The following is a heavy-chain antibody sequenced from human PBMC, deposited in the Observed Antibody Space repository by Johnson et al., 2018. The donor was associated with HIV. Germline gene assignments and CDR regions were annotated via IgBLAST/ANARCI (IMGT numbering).Heavy chain of an antibody. CDR2: ISSSGSPI. CDR3: ARVGYQLHDAFDL. V-gene: IGHV3-11*01. D-gene: IGHD2-2*01. Sequence: VQLVESGGGLVKPGGSLRLSCAGSGFTFSDYFMSYIRQAPGKGLEWISYISSSGSPIYYADSVKGRFTLSRDNAKNSLFLQMHSLRVEDTAIYYCARVGYQLHDAFDLWDQGTMVTVSS. J-gene: IGHJ3*01. CDR1: GFTFSDYF.